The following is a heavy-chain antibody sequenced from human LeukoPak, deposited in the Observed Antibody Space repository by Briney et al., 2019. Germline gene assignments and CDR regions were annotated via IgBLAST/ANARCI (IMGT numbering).Heavy chain of an antibody. Sequence: SETLSLTCTVSGGSISSYYWSWLRQPPGKGLEWIGYIYYSGSTNYNPSLKSRVTISVDTSKNQFSQKLSSVTAADTAVYYCARGAEYCSGGSCYSLGYFDYWGQGTLVTVSS. D-gene: IGHD2-15*01. CDR3: ARGAEYCSGGSCYSLGYFDY. V-gene: IGHV4-59*01. CDR1: GGSISSYY. J-gene: IGHJ4*02. CDR2: IYYSGST.